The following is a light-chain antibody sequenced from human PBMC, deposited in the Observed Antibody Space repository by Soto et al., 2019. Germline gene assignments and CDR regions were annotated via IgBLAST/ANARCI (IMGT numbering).Light chain of an antibody. CDR1: SSNIGAGYD. J-gene: IGLJ2*01. CDR3: QSYDSSLSAVV. Sequence: QSVLPQPPSVSGAPGQRVTISCTGSSSNIGAGYDVHWYQQLPGTAPKLLIYGTSNRPSGVPDRFAGSKSGTSASLAITGLQAEDEADYYCQSYDSSLSAVVFGGGTKLTVL. CDR2: GTS. V-gene: IGLV1-40*01.